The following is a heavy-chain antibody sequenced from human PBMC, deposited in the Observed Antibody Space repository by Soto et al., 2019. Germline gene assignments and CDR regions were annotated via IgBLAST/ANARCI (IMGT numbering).Heavy chain of an antibody. J-gene: IGHJ5*02. D-gene: IGHD3-10*02. V-gene: IGHV4-59*02. CDR3: ATSHDPCPVCSS. CDR1: GVSVSSGY. CDR2: ISHSGLR. Sequence: SETLSLTCIVSGVSVSSGYCTWIRQSPGKGLEWIGYISHSGLRHYRASLQSRLTLSIETSKNQFSLKLTSVTAADTAIYYCATSHDPCPVCSSWGQGTLVTVSS.